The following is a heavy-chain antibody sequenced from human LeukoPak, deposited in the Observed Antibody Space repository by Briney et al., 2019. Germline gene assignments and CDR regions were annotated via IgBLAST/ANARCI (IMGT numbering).Heavy chain of an antibody. CDR2: IYPGDSDT. V-gene: IGHV5-51*01. J-gene: IGHJ3*02. CDR3: ARDSSDYYSAFDI. D-gene: IGHD3-22*01. Sequence: GESLKISFKGSGYSFTSYWIGWVRQPPGKGLEWMGIIYPGDSDTRYSPSFQGQVTISADKSISTAYLQWSSLKASDTAMYYCARDSSDYYSAFDIWGQGTMVTVSS. CDR1: GYSFTSYW.